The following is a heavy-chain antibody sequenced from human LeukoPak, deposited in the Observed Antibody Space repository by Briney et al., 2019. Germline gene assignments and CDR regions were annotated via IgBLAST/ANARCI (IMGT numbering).Heavy chain of an antibody. CDR2: IYSGGST. D-gene: IGHD2-2*02. CDR1: GFTVSSNY. J-gene: IGHJ6*03. V-gene: IGHV3-66*01. Sequence: GGSLRLSCAASGFTVSSNYMSWVRQAPGKGLEWVSVIYSGGSTYYSDSVKGRFTISRDNSKNTLYLQMNSLRAEDTAVYYCASCSTSCYKGYYYYYYMDVWGKGTTVTISS. CDR3: ASCSTSCYKGYYYYYYMDV.